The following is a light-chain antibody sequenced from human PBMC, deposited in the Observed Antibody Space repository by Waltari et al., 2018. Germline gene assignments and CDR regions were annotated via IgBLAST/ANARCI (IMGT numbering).Light chain of an antibody. CDR2: WAS. Sequence: DIVMTQSPDSLAVSLGERATLSCKSSQTVLYTSNNKNYLAWYQQKPGQPPKLLIYWASTRESGVPDRFSGSGSGTDFPLTISSLQSEDVAVYYCQQYYTTPITFGQGTRLEI. J-gene: IGKJ5*01. CDR1: QTVLYTSNNKNY. V-gene: IGKV4-1*01. CDR3: QQYYTTPIT.